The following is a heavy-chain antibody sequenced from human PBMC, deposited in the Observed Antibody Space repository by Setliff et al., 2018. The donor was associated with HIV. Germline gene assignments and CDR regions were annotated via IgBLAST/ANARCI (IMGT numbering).Heavy chain of an antibody. CDR1: GLDIGDYW. D-gene: IGHD1-1*01. Sequence: GGSLRLSCVASGLDIGDYWMTWVRQAPGKGLEWVANINPDGNERYYMESVQGRFTISRDNIQNSLLLQMNSLTADDAAVYYCARVRTSTGAQYWGQGTLVTVS. CDR2: INPDGNER. V-gene: IGHV3-7*03. J-gene: IGHJ4*02. CDR3: ARVRTSTGAQY.